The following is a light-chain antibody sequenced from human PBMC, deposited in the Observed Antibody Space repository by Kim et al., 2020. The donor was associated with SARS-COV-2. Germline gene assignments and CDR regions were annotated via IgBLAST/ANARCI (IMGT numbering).Light chain of an antibody. Sequence: VFQGKTAIITCSGNNLGDKNVCWYQQRPGQSPLLVIYEDIKRPAGIPERVSGSNSGNTATLTISGTQAMDEADYYCQAWDSSTVVFGRGTQLTVL. CDR1: NLGDKN. V-gene: IGLV3-1*01. CDR3: QAWDSSTVV. CDR2: EDI. J-gene: IGLJ2*01.